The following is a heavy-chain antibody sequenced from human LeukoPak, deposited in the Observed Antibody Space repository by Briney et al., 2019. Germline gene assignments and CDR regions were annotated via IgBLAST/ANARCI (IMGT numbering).Heavy chain of an antibody. CDR3: ASRSSVAGTGPG. CDR2: IKQDGSEK. Sequence: GGSLRLSCAASGFTVSNYYMSWVRQAPGKGLEWVANIKQDGSEKYYVDSVKGRFTISRDNAKNSLYLQMNNLRAEDTAVYYCASRSSVAGTGPGWGQGTLVTVSS. J-gene: IGHJ4*02. D-gene: IGHD6-13*01. V-gene: IGHV3-7*01. CDR1: GFTVSNYY.